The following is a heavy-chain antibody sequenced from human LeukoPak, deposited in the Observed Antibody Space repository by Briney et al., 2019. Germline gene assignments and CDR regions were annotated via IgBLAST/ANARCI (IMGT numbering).Heavy chain of an antibody. J-gene: IGHJ4*02. Sequence: GGSLRLSCSASGFTVGDYAMGWVRQAPGKGLEWVGLIRSKAYGVTAEYAASVKGRFTISRDDSKSIASLQMNSLKNEDTAVYYCTRDIIIMRGFDHWGQGTLVTVSS. V-gene: IGHV3-49*04. CDR2: IRSKAYGVTA. CDR1: GFTVGDYA. D-gene: IGHD3-10*01. CDR3: TRDIIIMRGFDH.